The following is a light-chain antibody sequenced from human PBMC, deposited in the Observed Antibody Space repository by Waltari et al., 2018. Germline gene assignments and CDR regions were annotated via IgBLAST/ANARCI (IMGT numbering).Light chain of an antibody. CDR3: GSYAGSKILL. Sequence: QSALTPPPSASGSPGQSVTISCTGPRRDVGLYDYVSWYQQRPGKAPKLIIYAVTVRPSGVPDRFSGSKSCNTASLTVFGLQTEDEGTYYCGSYAGSKILLFGGGTELTVL. V-gene: IGLV2-8*01. CDR2: AVT. J-gene: IGLJ3*02. CDR1: RRDVGLYDY.